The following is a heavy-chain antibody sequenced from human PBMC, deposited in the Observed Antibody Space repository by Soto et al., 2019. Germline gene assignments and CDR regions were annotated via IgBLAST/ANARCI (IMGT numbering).Heavy chain of an antibody. CDR1: GFTFSSYA. CDR3: AKENGYRCSWFEFAY. V-gene: IGHV3-23*01. D-gene: IGHD6-13*01. J-gene: IGHJ4*02. Sequence: EVPLLESGGGLVQPGGSLRLSCAASGFTFSSYAMSWVRQAPGKGLEWVSAISGSGGSTYYADSVKGRFTISRDNSKNTLYLQMNSLRAEDTAVSYCAKENGYRCSWFEFAYWGQGTLVTVSS. CDR2: ISGSGGST.